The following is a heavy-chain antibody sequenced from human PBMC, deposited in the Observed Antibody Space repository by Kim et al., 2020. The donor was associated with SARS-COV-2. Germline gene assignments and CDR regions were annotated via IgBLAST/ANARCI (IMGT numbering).Heavy chain of an antibody. CDR1: GFTFGDYA. D-gene: IGHD2-15*01. CDR3: ARDRSSSVVADV. V-gene: IGHV3-49*03. CDR2: VRTETYRATT. J-gene: IGHJ6*02. Sequence: GGSLRLSCSASGFTFGDYALTWYRQAPGQRLGLVGFVRTETYRATTRYAASVEGRFTISRDDSNSIAYLQMDSLKIEDTAVYYCARDRSSSVVADVWGQGTTVTVSS.